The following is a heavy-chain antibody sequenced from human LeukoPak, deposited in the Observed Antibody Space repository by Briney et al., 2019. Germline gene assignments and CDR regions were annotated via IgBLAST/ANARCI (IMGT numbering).Heavy chain of an antibody. CDR3: AKRDNNDYYTGLHVFDI. J-gene: IGHJ3*02. V-gene: IGHV3-33*06. CDR1: GFSFSTYG. D-gene: IGHD3-22*01. Sequence: GGSLRLSCAASGFSFSTYGMHWVRQAPGKGLEWVALIWNAGTNTYYADSVKGRFTISRDNSKNTLYLQMNTLRAEDTAVYYCAKRDNNDYYTGLHVFDIWGQGTLVTVSS. CDR2: IWNAGTNT.